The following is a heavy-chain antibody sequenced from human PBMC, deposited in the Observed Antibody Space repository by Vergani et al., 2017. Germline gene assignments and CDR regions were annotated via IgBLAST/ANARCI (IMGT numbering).Heavy chain of an antibody. CDR2: INHSRSI. D-gene: IGHD3-10*01. CDR3: VRGGPFYGSGSQGRTYYYFARDV. J-gene: IGHJ6*02. Sequence: QVQLLQWGAGLLKPSETLSLTCAVYGGSFSGYFWSWIRQPPGKGLEWIGEINHSRSINYNPSLKSRVTISLDTSKYQFSLKLSSVTAADTAVYFCVRGGPFYGSGSQGRTYYYFARDVWGQGTTVTVSS. V-gene: IGHV4-34*01. CDR1: GGSFSGYF.